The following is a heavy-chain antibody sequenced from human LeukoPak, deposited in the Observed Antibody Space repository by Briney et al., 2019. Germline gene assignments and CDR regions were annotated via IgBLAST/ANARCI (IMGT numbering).Heavy chain of an antibody. D-gene: IGHD3-9*01. V-gene: IGHV3-30*04. CDR3: ATDSLQYYEILTDYYKKDAFDI. Sequence: GRSLRLSCAASGFTFSSYAMHWVRQAPGKGLEWVALISYDGSNKNYADSVKGRLTISRDISKNTLYVQMNSLRPEDTAVYYCATDSLQYYEILTDYYKKDAFDIWGQGTMVTVSS. CDR2: ISYDGSNK. CDR1: GFTFSSYA. J-gene: IGHJ3*02.